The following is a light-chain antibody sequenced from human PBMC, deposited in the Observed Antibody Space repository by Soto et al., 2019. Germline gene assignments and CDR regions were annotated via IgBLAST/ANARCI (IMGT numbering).Light chain of an antibody. J-gene: IGLJ2*01. Sequence: QSALTQPPSASGSPGQSVNISCTGTSSDVGGYNYVSWYQQHPGKAPKLMIYEVSTRPSGVPDRFSGSKSGNTASLTVSGLQAEDEAYYYCSAYAGSNNLVFGGGTKLTVL. CDR2: EVS. CDR3: SAYAGSNNLV. CDR1: SSDVGGYNY. V-gene: IGLV2-8*01.